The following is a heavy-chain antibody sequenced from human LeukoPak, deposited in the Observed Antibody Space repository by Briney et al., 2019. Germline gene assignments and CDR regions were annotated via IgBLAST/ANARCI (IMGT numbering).Heavy chain of an antibody. D-gene: IGHD4-17*01. CDR1: GFTFSCYW. V-gene: IGHV3-7*01. Sequence: GGSLRLSFAASGFTFSCYWMSWVRQAPGKGLEWVANIKQDGSEKYYVDSVKGRFTIPRDNAKNSLYLQMNSLRAEDTAVYYCARGGYGDYDYWGQGTLVTVSS. CDR3: ARGGYGDYDY. CDR2: IKQDGSEK. J-gene: IGHJ4*02.